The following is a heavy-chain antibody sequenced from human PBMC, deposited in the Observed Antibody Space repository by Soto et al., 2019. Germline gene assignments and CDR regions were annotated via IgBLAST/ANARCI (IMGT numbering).Heavy chain of an antibody. D-gene: IGHD3-3*01. V-gene: IGHV3-53*04. J-gene: IGHJ6*03. CDR1: GFTVSSNY. CDR2: IYSGGST. Sequence: GGSLRLSCAASGFTVSSNYMSWVRQAPGKGLEWVSVIYSGGSTYYADSVKGRFTISRHNSKNTLYLQMNSLRAEDTAVYYCARGLYDFWSGTEYYYYYMDVWGKGTTVTVSS. CDR3: ARGLYDFWSGTEYYYYYMDV.